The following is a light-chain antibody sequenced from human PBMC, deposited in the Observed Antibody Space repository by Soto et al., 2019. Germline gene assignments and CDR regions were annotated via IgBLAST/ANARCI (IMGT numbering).Light chain of an antibody. V-gene: IGKV3-15*01. Sequence: EIMMTQSPATVSVSPGERATLSCRASQSIRTNVAWYQQKPGQALRLLIYAASTRATGLSSRFSGSGSGTAFTLTISRLQSEDVAIYYCQQYNDWPPLTFCGGTRLEI. J-gene: IGKJ4*01. CDR3: QQYNDWPPLT. CDR1: QSIRTN. CDR2: AAS.